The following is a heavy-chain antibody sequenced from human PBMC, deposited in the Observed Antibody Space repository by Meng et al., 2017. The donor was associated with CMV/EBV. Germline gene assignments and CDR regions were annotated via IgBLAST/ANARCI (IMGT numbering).Heavy chain of an antibody. Sequence: GSLRLSCAVYGGSFSGYYWSWIRQPPGKGLEWIGEINHSGSTNYNPSLKSRVTISVDTSKNQFSLKLSSVTAADTAVYYCARDGGIAARYYFDYWGQGTLVTVSS. CDR3: ARDGGIAARYYFDY. V-gene: IGHV4-34*01. CDR2: INHSGST. D-gene: IGHD6-6*01. J-gene: IGHJ4*02. CDR1: GGSFSGYY.